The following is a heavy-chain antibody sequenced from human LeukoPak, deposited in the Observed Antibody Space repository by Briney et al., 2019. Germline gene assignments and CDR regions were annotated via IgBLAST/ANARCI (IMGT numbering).Heavy chain of an antibody. CDR2: ISWNSGSI. J-gene: IGHJ6*03. CDR1: GFTFDDYA. V-gene: IGHV3-9*01. D-gene: IGHD3-16*01. Sequence: QTGGSLRLSCAASGFTFDDYAMHWVRQAPGKGLEWVSGISWNSGSIGYADSVKGRFTISRDNAKNSLYLQMNSLRADDTALYYCAKVHGAYYYYYYMDVWGKGTTVTISS. CDR3: AKVHGAYYYYYYMDV.